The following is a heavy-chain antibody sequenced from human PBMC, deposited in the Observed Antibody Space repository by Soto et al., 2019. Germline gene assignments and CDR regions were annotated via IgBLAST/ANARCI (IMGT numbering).Heavy chain of an antibody. Sequence: EASVKVSCKASGYTFSNYGISWVRQAPGQGLEWMGWISPHNGNTKYTQKFQGRVTMTTDTSTSTAYMELRSLRSDDTAVFYCARVFGSGSYIAFDIWGQGTMVTVSS. CDR3: ARVFGSGSYIAFDI. J-gene: IGHJ3*02. D-gene: IGHD3-10*01. CDR2: ISPHNGNT. V-gene: IGHV1-18*01. CDR1: GYTFSNYG.